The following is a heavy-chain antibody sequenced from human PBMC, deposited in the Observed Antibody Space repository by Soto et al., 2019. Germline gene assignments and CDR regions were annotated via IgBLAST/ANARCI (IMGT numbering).Heavy chain of an antibody. J-gene: IGHJ5*02. D-gene: IGHD2-21*01. CDR2: IFYSGST. CDR1: GGSISTSRSY. CDR3: ARQPTTGDTDLWFDP. V-gene: IGHV4-39*01. Sequence: PSETLSLTCNVSGGSISTSRSYWAWIRQPPGKGLEWLANIFYSGSTYYNPSLASRVTVSADTSKNEFSLKLRSVTAADTAVYYCARQPTTGDTDLWFDPWGQGTLVTVSS.